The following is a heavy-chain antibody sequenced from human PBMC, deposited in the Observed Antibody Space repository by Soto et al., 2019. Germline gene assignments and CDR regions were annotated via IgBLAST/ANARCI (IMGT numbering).Heavy chain of an antibody. V-gene: IGHV5-51*01. CDR2: IFPDDSDT. Sequence: RGESLKISCQASGYIIKNYWIGWVRQMPGQGLEWMGIIFPDDSDTRYSPSFQGHVTISVDKSISTAYVQWSSLKASDSAIYYCFRGGVTSRTFDYWGQGTLVTVSS. CDR1: GYIIKNYW. CDR3: FRGGVTSRTFDY. D-gene: IGHD3-16*01. J-gene: IGHJ4*02.